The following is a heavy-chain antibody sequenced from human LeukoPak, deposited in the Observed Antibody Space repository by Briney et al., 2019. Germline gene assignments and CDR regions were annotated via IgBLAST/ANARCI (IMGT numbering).Heavy chain of an antibody. V-gene: IGHV1-18*01. CDR2: ISAYNGNT. D-gene: IGHD3-3*01. Sequence: GASVKVSCKASGYTFTSYGISWVRQAPGQGLEWMGWISAYNGNTNYAQKLQGRVTMTTDTSTSTAYMELRSLRSDDTAVYYCARFEWPTHNDALDIWGQGTMVTVSS. CDR3: ARFEWPTHNDALDI. CDR1: GYTFTSYG. J-gene: IGHJ3*02.